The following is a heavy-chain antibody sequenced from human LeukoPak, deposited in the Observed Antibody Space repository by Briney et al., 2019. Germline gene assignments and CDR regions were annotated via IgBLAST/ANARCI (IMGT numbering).Heavy chain of an antibody. CDR3: ARVAREIDY. CDR1: GGSITSYY. CDR2: IYYSGST. Sequence: PSETLSLTCTVSGGSITSYYWSWIRQPPGKGLEWIGSIYYSGSTYYNPSLKSRVTISVDTSKNQFSLKLSSVTAADTAVYYCARVAREIDYWGQGTLVTVSS. V-gene: IGHV4-59*12. J-gene: IGHJ4*02.